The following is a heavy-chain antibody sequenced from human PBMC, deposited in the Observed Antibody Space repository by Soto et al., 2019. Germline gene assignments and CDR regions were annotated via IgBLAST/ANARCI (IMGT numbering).Heavy chain of an antibody. CDR3: ARLVEWLRQYYFDY. Sequence: GGSLRLSCAASGFTFSSYWMSWVRQAPGKGLEWVANIKQDGSEKYYVDSVKGRFTISRDNAKNSLYLQMNSLRAEDTAVYYCARLVEWLRQYYFDYWGQGTLVTVSS. CDR1: GFTFSSYW. J-gene: IGHJ4*02. D-gene: IGHD5-12*01. CDR2: IKQDGSEK. V-gene: IGHV3-7*01.